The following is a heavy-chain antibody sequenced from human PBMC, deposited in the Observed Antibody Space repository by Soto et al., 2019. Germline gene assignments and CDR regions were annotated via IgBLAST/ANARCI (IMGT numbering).Heavy chain of an antibody. CDR3: ARSSYCGGDCYKNPFDY. Sequence: PGESLKISCEGSGYSFTSYWISWVRQMPGKGLEWMGRIDPSDSYTTYSPSFLGHVTISADKSISTAYLQWSSLKASDTAMYCCARSSYCGGDCYKNPFDYWGQGTLVTGSS. V-gene: IGHV5-10-1*01. CDR1: GYSFTSYW. D-gene: IGHD2-21*02. J-gene: IGHJ4*02. CDR2: IDPSDSYT.